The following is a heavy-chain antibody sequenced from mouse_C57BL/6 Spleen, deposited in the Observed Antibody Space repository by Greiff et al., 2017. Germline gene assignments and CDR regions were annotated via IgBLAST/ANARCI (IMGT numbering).Heavy chain of an antibody. CDR1: GYTFTSYW. D-gene: IGHD2-4*01. CDR2: IDPNSGGT. V-gene: IGHV1-72*01. CDR3: ARFLPLYDYDGDYYAMDY. J-gene: IGHJ4*01. Sequence: QVQLQQPGAELVKPGASVKLSCKASGYTFTSYWMHWVKQRPGRGLEWIGRIDPNSGGTKYNEKFKSKATLTVDKPSSTAYMQLSSLTSEDSAVYYCARFLPLYDYDGDYYAMDYWGQGTSVTVSS.